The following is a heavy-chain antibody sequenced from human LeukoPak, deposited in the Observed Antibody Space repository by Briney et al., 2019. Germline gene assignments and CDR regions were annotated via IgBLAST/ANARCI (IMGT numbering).Heavy chain of an antibody. D-gene: IGHD6-19*01. CDR3: ARDDHSSGRKNYYYYYGMDV. CDR1: GYTFTSYG. J-gene: IGHJ6*02. Sequence: GASVKVSCKASGYTFTSYGISWVRQAPGQGLEWMGWISAYNGNTNYAQKLQGRVTMTTDTSTSTAYMELRSLRSDDTAVYYCARDDHSSGRKNYYYYYGMDVWGQGTTVTVSS. CDR2: ISAYNGNT. V-gene: IGHV1-18*01.